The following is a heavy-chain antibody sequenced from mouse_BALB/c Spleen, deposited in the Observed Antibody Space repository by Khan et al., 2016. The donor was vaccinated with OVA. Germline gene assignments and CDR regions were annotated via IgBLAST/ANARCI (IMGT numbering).Heavy chain of an antibody. CDR3: ARTHER. CDR1: GYTFTSYT. V-gene: IGHV1-4*01. CDR2: INPSSGYT. Sequence: QIQFVQSGAELARPGASVKMSCKASGYTFTSYTMHWVKQRPGQGLEWIGYINPSSGYTKYNQKFKDKATLTADKSSSTNYMQLSSLTTEDSAVYYCARTHERWGQGTTLTVSS. J-gene: IGHJ2*01.